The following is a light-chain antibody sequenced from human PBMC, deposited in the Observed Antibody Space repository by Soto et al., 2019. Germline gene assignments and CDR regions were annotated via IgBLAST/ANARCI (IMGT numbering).Light chain of an antibody. CDR3: ATWDDGLNGPL. V-gene: IGLV1-44*01. CDR1: SSNIGNNT. J-gene: IGLJ2*01. CDR2: SNN. Sequence: QSVLTQPPSASGTPGQRVSISCSGCSSNIGNNTLNCYQQLPGTAPKLLIYSNNQRPSGVPDRFSGSKSGASASLAISGLRSEDETDFYCATWDDGLNGPLFGGGTKLTVL.